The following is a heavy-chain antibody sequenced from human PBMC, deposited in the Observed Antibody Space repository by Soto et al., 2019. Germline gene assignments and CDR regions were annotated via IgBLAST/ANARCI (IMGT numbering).Heavy chain of an antibody. V-gene: IGHV4-39*01. J-gene: IGHJ6*02. Sequence: SETLSLTCTVSGGSISSTAHYCGWVLQPPGKGLEWLGSIYFAGSTFHNPALKSRATISVDTSRNQFSLRLTTVTASDKAVYYCARLVFHCLRGSCDDYSFYGLDVWGQGTTVT. CDR2: IYFAGST. CDR3: ARLVFHCLRGSCDDYSFYGLDV. D-gene: IGHD2-15*01. CDR1: GGSISSTAHY.